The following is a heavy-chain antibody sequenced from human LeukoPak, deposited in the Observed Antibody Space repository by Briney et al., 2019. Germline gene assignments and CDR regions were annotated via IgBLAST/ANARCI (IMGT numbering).Heavy chain of an antibody. CDR1: GFSVIIYT. V-gene: IGHV3-21*01. J-gene: IGHJ3*02. CDR3: ARAYGGHASDI. Sequence: GGSLRLACAASGFSVIIYTMNWVRQALGKGLEWVSSISSSGDYIYYADSVKGRFTISRDNAKNSLYLQMSSLRAEDTAIYYCARAYGGHASDIWGQGTMVSVSS. D-gene: IGHD4-23*01. CDR2: ISSSGDYI.